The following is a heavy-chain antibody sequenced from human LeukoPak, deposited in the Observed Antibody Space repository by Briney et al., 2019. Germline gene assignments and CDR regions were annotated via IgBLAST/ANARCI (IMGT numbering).Heavy chain of an antibody. J-gene: IGHJ4*02. CDR3: AREGFDY. CDR2: MNPNSGNT. V-gene: IGHV1-8*03. CDR1: GYTFTSYD. Sequence: ASVKVSCKASGYTFTSYDINWVRQATGQGLEWMGYMNPNSGNTGYAQKFQARVTITWDTSMSTAYMERSSLRSEDTAVYYCAREGFDYWGQGTLVTVSS.